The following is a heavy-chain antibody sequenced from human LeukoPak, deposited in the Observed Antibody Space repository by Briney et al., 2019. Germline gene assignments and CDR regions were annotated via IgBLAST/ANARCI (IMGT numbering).Heavy chain of an antibody. CDR3: ARDYGSGSYYYYYYYYYGMDV. CDR2: MNRNSGNT. D-gene: IGHD3-10*01. CDR1: GYTSTSYD. Sequence: GASVKVSCTASGYTSTSYDINWVRQATGQRLGWRGWMNRNSGNTGYAQKFQGRVTITRNTSISTAYMELSSLRSEDTGVYYCARDYGSGSYYYYYYYYYGMDVWGQGTTVTVSS. V-gene: IGHV1-8*01. J-gene: IGHJ6*02.